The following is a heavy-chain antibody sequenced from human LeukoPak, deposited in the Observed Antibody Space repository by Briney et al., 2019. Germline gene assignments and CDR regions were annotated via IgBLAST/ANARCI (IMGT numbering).Heavy chain of an antibody. CDR1: GFTFSSYA. CDR2: ISGSGGST. Sequence: GGSLRLSCAASGFTFSSYAMSWVRQAPGKGLEWVSVISGSGGSTYYADSVKGRFTISRDNSKNTLYLQMNSLRAEDTAVYYCAKIGGYTSGWRFDRWGQGTLVTVSS. V-gene: IGHV3-23*01. CDR3: AKIGGYTSGWRFDR. J-gene: IGHJ4*02. D-gene: IGHD6-19*01.